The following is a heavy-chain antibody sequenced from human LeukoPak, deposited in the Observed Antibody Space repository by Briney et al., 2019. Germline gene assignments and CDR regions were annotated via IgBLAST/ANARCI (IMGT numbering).Heavy chain of an antibody. J-gene: IGHJ5*01. V-gene: IGHV3-53*01. D-gene: IGHD4-23*01. CDR3: VGGHDLEFEF. CDR1: GFIVGTNY. CDR2: IYAGGNT. Sequence: PGGSLTLSWAASGFIVGTNYMTWVRRAPGKGLEWVSMIYAGGNTYYRDSVKGRFTISRDSSKNTVFLHMSGLRDDDTAVYYCVGGHDLEFEFWGQGTLVIVSS.